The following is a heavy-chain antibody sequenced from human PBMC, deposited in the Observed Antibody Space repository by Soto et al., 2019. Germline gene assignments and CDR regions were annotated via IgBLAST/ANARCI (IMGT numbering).Heavy chain of an antibody. V-gene: IGHV1-3*01. CDR2: ISAGNGNT. CDR1: GYTFQSYA. J-gene: IGHJ3*02. D-gene: IGHD5-18*01. CDR3: ARPVASCAYTYGALGCAFDI. Sequence: QVQLVQSGAEVKKPGASVKVSCKASGYTFQSYAMNWVRQAPGQRLEWMGWISAGNGNTVYSQKSQARVTITRDTSASTAYMELSSLRSEDTAVYYCARPVASCAYTYGALGCAFDIWGQGTMVSVSS.